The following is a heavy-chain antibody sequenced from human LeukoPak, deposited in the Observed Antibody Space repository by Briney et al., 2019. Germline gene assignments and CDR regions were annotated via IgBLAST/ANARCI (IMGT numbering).Heavy chain of an antibody. CDR1: VRSIGSYY. CDR3: TRHDTLPVIGAGMGD. J-gene: IGHJ6*02. CDR2: IYYNGYT. D-gene: IGHD3-16*02. V-gene: IGHV4-59*08. Sequence: SVTLSLTCTVSVRSIGSYYWRWIRQSPGGGREWIGYIYYNGYTNYNPSLKSRVTISVDKSNNQFSLKLSAATAADTAVYYCTRHDTLPVIGAGMGDWGQGTTVTVSS.